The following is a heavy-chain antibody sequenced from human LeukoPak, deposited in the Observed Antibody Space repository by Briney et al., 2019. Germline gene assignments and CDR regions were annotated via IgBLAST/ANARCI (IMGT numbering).Heavy chain of an antibody. CDR1: GGTFSSYA. CDR3: ARAVWSGYDPSNGMDV. CDR2: IIPIFGTA. J-gene: IGHJ6*04. D-gene: IGHD5-12*01. V-gene: IGHV1-69*01. Sequence: SVKVSCKASGGTFSSYAISWVRQAPGQGLEWMGGIIPIFGTANYAQKFQGRVTITADESTSTAYMELSGLRSEDTAVYYCARAVWSGYDPSNGMDVWGKGTTVTVSS.